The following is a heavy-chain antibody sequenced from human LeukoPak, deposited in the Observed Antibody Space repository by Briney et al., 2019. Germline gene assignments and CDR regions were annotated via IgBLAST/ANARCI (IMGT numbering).Heavy chain of an antibody. J-gene: IGHJ4*02. D-gene: IGHD1-26*01. CDR1: GFTVSSNY. CDR3: ARDASPLSGSYSQDY. CDR2: INTDGSST. V-gene: IGHV3-74*01. Sequence: PGGSLRLSCAASGFTVSSNYMSWVRQAPGKGLVWVSRINTDGSSTSYADSVKGRFTISRDNAKNTLYLQMNSLRAEDTAVYYCARDASPLSGSYSQDYWGQGTLVTVSS.